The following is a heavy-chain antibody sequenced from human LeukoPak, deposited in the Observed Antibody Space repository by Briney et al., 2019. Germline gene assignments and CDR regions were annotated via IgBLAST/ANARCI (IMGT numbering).Heavy chain of an antibody. V-gene: IGHV3-23*01. J-gene: IGHJ4*02. D-gene: IGHD1-26*01. CDR1: GFTFSNYW. CDR3: AKMGPSGYFDY. Sequence: GGSLRLSCAASGFTFSNYWMTWVRQAPGKGLEWVSGISGSGGSTYYADSVKGRFTISRDNSKNTLYLQMNSLRAEDTALYYCAKMGPSGYFDYWGQGILVTVSS. CDR2: ISGSGGST.